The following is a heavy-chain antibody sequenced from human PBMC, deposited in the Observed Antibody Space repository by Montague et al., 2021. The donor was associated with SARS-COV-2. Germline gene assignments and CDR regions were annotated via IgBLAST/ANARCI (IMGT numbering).Heavy chain of an antibody. V-gene: IGHV4-34*01. J-gene: IGHJ4*02. CDR3: ARGTRVVGITPGFRW. CDR2: IDHTGDT. CDR1: GGSFHIFT. D-gene: IGHD3-22*01. Sequence: SETLSLTCAVSGGSFHIFTWGWIRQSPGKGLEWIGKIDHTGDTKYNPSLKSRVTISVDKSKNQFSLNVTSMTAADTAMYYCARGTRVVGITPGFRWWGQGTQVAVSS.